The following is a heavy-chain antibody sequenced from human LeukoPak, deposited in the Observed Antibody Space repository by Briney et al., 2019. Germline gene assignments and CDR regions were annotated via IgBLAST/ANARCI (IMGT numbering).Heavy chain of an antibody. CDR1: GFTFSTYG. CDR2: VWFDGSNK. CDR3: AKDPNGDYIGAFDM. Sequence: GGSLRLSCAASGFTFSTYGMHWVRQAPGKGLEWVAAVWFDGSNKYYADSVRGRFTVSRDNSKNTLYLQMNSLRAEDTAVYHCAKDPNGDYIGAFDMWGQGTMVTVSS. D-gene: IGHD4-17*01. J-gene: IGHJ3*02. V-gene: IGHV3-33*03.